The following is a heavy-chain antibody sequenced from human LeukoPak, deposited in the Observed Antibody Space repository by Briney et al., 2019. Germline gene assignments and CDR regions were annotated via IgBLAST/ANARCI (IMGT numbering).Heavy chain of an antibody. Sequence: PGGSLRLSCAAPGFTVSSNYMSWVRQAPGKGLEWVSVIYSGGSTYYADSVKGRFTISRDNSKNTLYLQMNSLRAEDTAVYYCARSITMVRGAVYYYYYYMDVWGKGTTVTVSS. J-gene: IGHJ6*03. CDR3: ARSITMVRGAVYYYYYYMDV. CDR1: GFTVSSNY. D-gene: IGHD3-10*01. V-gene: IGHV3-66*02. CDR2: IYSGGST.